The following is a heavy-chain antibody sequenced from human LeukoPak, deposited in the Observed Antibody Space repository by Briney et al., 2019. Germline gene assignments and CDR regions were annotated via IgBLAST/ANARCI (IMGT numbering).Heavy chain of an antibody. Sequence: PSETLSLTCTASGGSISSYYWSWIRQPAGKGLEWIGRIYTSGSTNYNPSLRSRVTMSVDTSKNQFSLKLSSVTAADTAVYYCARSAHYYDSRGALDYWGQGTLVTVSS. CDR2: IYTSGST. CDR3: ARSAHYYDSRGALDY. J-gene: IGHJ4*02. CDR1: GGSISSYY. D-gene: IGHD3-22*01. V-gene: IGHV4-4*07.